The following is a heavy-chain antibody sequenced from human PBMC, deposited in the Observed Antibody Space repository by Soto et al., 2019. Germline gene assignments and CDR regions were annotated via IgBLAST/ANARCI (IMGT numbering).Heavy chain of an antibody. V-gene: IGHV4-61*01. CDR3: ARRYSSAFDI. CDR2: IYYTGSS. CDR1: GGSVSSGNYY. D-gene: IGHD6-13*01. Sequence: SETLSLTCTVSGGSVSSGNYYWSWIRQPPGKGLEWIGFIYYTGSSSYNPSLKSRVTMSLDKSNNQFSLKLTSVTAADTAVYYCARRYSSAFDIWGQGTMVTVSS. J-gene: IGHJ3*02.